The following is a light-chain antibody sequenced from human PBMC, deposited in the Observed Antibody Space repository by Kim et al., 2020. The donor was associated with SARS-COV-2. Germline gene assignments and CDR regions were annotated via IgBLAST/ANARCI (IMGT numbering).Light chain of an antibody. J-gene: IGLJ2*01. Sequence: QSITLSCTGSSSDIRGYDYVSWYQQYPGKAPKLMIYDVSNRPSGVSDRFSGSKSGNTASLTISGLQTEDEADYYCSSYTTTSTPVVFGGGTQLTVL. CDR3: SSYTTTSTPVV. CDR2: DVS. V-gene: IGLV2-14*03. CDR1: SSDIRGYDY.